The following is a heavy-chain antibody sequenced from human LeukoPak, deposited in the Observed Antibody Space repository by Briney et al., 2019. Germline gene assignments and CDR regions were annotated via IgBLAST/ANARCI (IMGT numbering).Heavy chain of an antibody. CDR3: AGGPTYQYYFDY. CDR2: ISAYNGNT. Sequence: ASVKVSCKASGYTFTGYYVHWVRQAPGQGLEWMGWISAYNGNTNYAQKLQGRVTMTTDTSTSTAYMELRSLRSDDTAVYYCAGGPTYQYYFDYWGQGTLVTVSS. J-gene: IGHJ4*02. D-gene: IGHD2-2*01. CDR1: GYTFTGYY. V-gene: IGHV1-18*04.